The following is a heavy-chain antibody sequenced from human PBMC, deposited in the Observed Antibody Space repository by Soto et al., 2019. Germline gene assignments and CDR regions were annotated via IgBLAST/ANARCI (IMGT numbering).Heavy chain of an antibody. Sequence: QVHLVESGGRVVQPGRSLRLSCAASGFSFSTNGMHWVRQAPGKRLEWVAFISNDGSNKYYADSVKGRFTISRDNSKNSLYMQMNSLRAEDTAVYYCAKGFGNDWAFDYWGQGTLVTVSS. CDR1: GFSFSTNG. V-gene: IGHV3-30*18. CDR2: ISNDGSNK. D-gene: IGHD1-1*01. J-gene: IGHJ4*02. CDR3: AKGFGNDWAFDY.